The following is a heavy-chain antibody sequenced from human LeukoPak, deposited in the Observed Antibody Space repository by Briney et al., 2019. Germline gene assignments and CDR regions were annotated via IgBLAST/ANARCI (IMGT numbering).Heavy chain of an antibody. J-gene: IGHJ6*02. CDR3: ARDRSPLDCGMDV. CDR1: GFTFSSYA. CDR2: ISYDGSNK. V-gene: IGHV3-30-3*01. Sequence: GGSLGLSCAASGFTFSSYAMHWVRQAPGKGLEWVAVISYDGSNKYYADSVKGRFTISRDNSKNTLYLQMNSLRAEDTAVYYCARDRSPLDCGMDVWGQGTTDTVSS. D-gene: IGHD6-13*01.